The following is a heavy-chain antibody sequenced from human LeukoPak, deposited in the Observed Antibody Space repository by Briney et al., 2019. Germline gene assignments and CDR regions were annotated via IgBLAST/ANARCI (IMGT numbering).Heavy chain of an antibody. CDR2: IYSGGST. J-gene: IGHJ6*03. CDR1: GFTVSSNY. CDR3: ARDKREYQLLFRKYYYYMDV. D-gene: IGHD2-2*01. Sequence: GGSLRLSCAASGFTVSSNYMSWVRQAPGKGLEWVSVIYSGGSTYYADSVKGRFTISRDNSKNTLYLQMNSLRAEDTAVYYCARDKREYQLLFRKYYYYMDVWGKGTTVTVSS. V-gene: IGHV3-66*01.